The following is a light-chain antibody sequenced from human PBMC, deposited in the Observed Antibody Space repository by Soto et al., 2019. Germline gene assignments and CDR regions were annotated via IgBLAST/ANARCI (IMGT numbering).Light chain of an antibody. V-gene: IGKV3D-15*01. CDR3: QQYNYWPRT. CDR1: QTVGSN. J-gene: IGKJ2*01. CDR2: DAS. Sequence: EIVMTQSPATLSVSPGERATLSCRASQTVGSNLAWYQQKRGQAPRLLIYDASTRATGIPARFNGSGSGTDFTLTISSLQSEDFTLYYCQQYNYWPRTFGQGSKLEIK.